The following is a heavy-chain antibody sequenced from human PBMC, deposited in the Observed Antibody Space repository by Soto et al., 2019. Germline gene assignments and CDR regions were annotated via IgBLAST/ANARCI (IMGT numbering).Heavy chain of an antibody. CDR1: GFTFSSYG. V-gene: IGHV3-33*01. CDR2: IWYDGSNK. Sequence: GGSLRLSCAASGFTFSSYGMHWVRQAPGKGLEWVAVIWYDGSNKYYADSVKGRFTISRDNSKNTLYLQMNSLRAEDTAVYYCARRSQWLVQYDAFEAWVQGTMVT. J-gene: IGHJ3*01. D-gene: IGHD6-19*01. CDR3: ARRSQWLVQYDAFEA.